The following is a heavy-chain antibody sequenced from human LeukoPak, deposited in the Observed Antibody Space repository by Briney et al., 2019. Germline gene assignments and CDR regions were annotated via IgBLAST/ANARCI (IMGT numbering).Heavy chain of an antibody. Sequence: GGSLRLSCAASGFTFSSYWMSWVRQAPGKGLEWVANIKQDGSEKYYVDSVKGRFTISRDNAKNSLYLQMNSLRAEDTAVYYCAREASGGFDFWSGFVRYYYMDVWGKGTTVTVSS. CDR2: IKQDGSEK. D-gene: IGHD3-3*01. CDR3: AREASGGFDFWSGFVRYYYMDV. CDR1: GFTFSSYW. V-gene: IGHV3-7*01. J-gene: IGHJ6*03.